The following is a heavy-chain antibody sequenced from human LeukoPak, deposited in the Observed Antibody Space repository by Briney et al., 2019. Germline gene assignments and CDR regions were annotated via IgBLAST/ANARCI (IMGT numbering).Heavy chain of an antibody. CDR2: IYYSGST. Sequence: SESLSLTCTVSGGSISSGGYYCSWIRQHPGNGLEWIGYIYYSGSTYYNPSLKSRVTISVDTSKNQFSLKLSSVTAADTAVYYCASNGDDYGDYPADAFDIWGQGTMVTVSS. J-gene: IGHJ3*02. D-gene: IGHD4-17*01. CDR1: GGSISSGGYY. V-gene: IGHV4-31*03. CDR3: ASNGDDYGDYPADAFDI.